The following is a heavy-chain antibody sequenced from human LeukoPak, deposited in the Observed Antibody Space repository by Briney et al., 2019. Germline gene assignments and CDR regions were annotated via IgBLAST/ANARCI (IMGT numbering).Heavy chain of an antibody. CDR2: IIPIFGTA. CDR1: GGTFSSYA. Sequence: SVKVSCKASGGTFSSYAISWVRQAPGQGLEWMGGIIPIFGTANYAQKFQGRVTITADESTSTVYMELSSLRSEDTAVYYCASVVGAVYYYYGMDVWGQGTTVTVSS. V-gene: IGHV1-69*13. D-gene: IGHD1-26*01. CDR3: ASVVGAVYYYYGMDV. J-gene: IGHJ6*02.